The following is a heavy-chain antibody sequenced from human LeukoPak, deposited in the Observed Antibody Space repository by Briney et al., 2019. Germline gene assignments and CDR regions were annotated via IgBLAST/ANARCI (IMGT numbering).Heavy chain of an antibody. D-gene: IGHD3-22*01. CDR1: GGSVSGYY. CDR3: ARDYYDSSGDDAFDI. Sequence: NPSETLSLTCVVYGGSVSGYYWRWIRQPPGKGLEWIGEINHSGSSNYNPSLKSRVTISVDTSKNQFSLKLSSVTAADTAVYYCARDYYDSSGDDAFDIWGQGTMVTVSS. J-gene: IGHJ3*02. CDR2: INHSGSS. V-gene: IGHV4-34*01.